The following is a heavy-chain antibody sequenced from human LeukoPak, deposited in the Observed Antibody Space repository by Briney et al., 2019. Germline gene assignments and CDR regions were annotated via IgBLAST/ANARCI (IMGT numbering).Heavy chain of an antibody. CDR2: ISSISTYI. V-gene: IGHV3-21*01. J-gene: IGHJ4*02. CDR3: ARFETSTGRGDEY. D-gene: IGHD2-8*02. Sequence: GGSLRLSCAASGFIFSSYSMNWVRQAPGKGLEWVSSISSISTYILYADSVKGRFTISRDNAKNSLYLQMDSLGAEDTAVYYCARFETSTGRGDEYWGQGTLVAVSS. CDR1: GFIFSSYS.